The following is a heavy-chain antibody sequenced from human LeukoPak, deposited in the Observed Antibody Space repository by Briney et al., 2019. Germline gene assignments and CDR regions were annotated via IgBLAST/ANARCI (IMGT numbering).Heavy chain of an antibody. V-gene: IGHV3-23*01. J-gene: IGHJ3*01. Sequence: LPGGSLRLSCGACVFTFRVAAMTWVRQAPGKGLEWVSLIGASGESTYYADSVKGRFTISRDNSKNTLSLQMNSLRVEDTAMYFCAKDIQLSTWGLGTMVTVSS. D-gene: IGHD5-24*01. CDR1: VFTFRVAA. CDR2: IGASGEST. CDR3: AKDIQLST.